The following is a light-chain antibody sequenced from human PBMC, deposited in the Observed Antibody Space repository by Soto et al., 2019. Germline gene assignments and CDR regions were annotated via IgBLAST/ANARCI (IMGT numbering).Light chain of an antibody. J-gene: IGKJ1*01. CDR3: QQYNSYWT. CDR1: QSISSS. CDR2: KAS. V-gene: IGKV1-5*03. Sequence: DIQMTQSPFTLSASVGDRVTITCRASQSISSSLAWYQQKPGKAPKLLIYKASSLESGVPSRFSGSGSETEFTLTISSVQPDDFANYYCQQYNSYWTFGQGTKVEIK.